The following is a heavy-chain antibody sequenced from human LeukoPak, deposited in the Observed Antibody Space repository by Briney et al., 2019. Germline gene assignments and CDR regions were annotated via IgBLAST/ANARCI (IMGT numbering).Heavy chain of an antibody. CDR1: GYTFTSYY. Sequence: GASVKVSCKASGYTFTSYYMHWMRQDPGQGLEWMGWINTSTGNPTYAQGFTGRFAFSLDTSVSTAYLQISSLKAEDTAVYYCARTASGNYGFFDQWGQGTLVTVSS. CDR3: ARTASGNYGFFDQ. J-gene: IGHJ4*02. D-gene: IGHD1-26*01. CDR2: INTSTGNP. V-gene: IGHV7-4-1*02.